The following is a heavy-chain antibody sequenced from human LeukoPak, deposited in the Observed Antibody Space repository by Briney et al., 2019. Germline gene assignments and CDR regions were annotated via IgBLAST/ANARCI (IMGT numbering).Heavy chain of an antibody. CDR3: AKISGVGATTGGGVY. D-gene: IGHD1-26*01. V-gene: IGHV3-23*01. Sequence: GGSLRLSCAASGFTFGSYAMSWVRQAPGKGLEWVSAISGSGGSTYYADSVKGRFTISRDNSKNTLYLQMNSLRAEDTAVYYCAKISGVGATTGGGVYWGQGTLVTVSS. CDR2: ISGSGGST. CDR1: GFTFGSYA. J-gene: IGHJ4*02.